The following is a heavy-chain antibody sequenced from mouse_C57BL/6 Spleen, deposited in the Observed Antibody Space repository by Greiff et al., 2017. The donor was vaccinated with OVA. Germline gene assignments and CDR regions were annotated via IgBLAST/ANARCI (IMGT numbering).Heavy chain of an antibody. V-gene: IGHV5-17*01. Sequence: EVKLMESGGGLVKPGGSLKLSCAASGFTFSDYGMHWVRQAPEKGLEWVAYISSGSSTTYYADTVKGRFPISRDNAKNTLFLQMTSLRSEDTAMYYCGRVYYGNYGFAYWGQGTLVTVSA. CDR3: GRVYYGNYGFAY. CDR2: ISSGSSTT. CDR1: GFTFSDYG. J-gene: IGHJ3*01. D-gene: IGHD2-1*01.